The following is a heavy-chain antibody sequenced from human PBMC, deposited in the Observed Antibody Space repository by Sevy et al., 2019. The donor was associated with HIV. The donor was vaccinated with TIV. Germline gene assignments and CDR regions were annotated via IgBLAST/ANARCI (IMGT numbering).Heavy chain of an antibody. J-gene: IGHJ3*02. Sequence: GGSLRLSCSASGFTFSNYAMHWVRQAPGKGLEWVAVISYDGRNKYYADSVKGRFTISRDNSKNTVYLQMNSLRAEDRDVSYCARGRYYYDTSGCDAFDIWGQGTMVTVSS. CDR3: ARGRYYYDTSGCDAFDI. D-gene: IGHD3-22*01. CDR1: GFTFSNYA. V-gene: IGHV3-30*04. CDR2: ISYDGRNK.